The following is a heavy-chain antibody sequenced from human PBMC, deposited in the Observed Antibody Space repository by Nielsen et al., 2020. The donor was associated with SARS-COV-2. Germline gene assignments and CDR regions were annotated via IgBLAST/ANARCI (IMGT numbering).Heavy chain of an antibody. CDR3: AKDRSLVEGAIFYYFDY. CDR1: GFSFSSHW. CDR2: INPDGREK. D-gene: IGHD2-2*02. J-gene: IGHJ4*02. Sequence: GESLKISCAASGFSFSSHWMSWVRQAPGKGLEWVANINPDGREKNYVDSVKGRFTISRDNAKNSLHLQMNSLRAEDTAVYYCAKDRSLVEGAIFYYFDYWGQGVLVTVSS. V-gene: IGHV3-7*01.